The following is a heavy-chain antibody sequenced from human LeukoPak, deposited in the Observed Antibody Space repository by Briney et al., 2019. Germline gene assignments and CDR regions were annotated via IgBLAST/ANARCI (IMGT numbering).Heavy chain of an antibody. CDR1: GGSISSYY. CDR3: ARDPGSSWYFDY. J-gene: IGHJ4*02. CDR2: IYYSGST. D-gene: IGHD6-13*01. V-gene: IGHV4-59*01. Sequence: PSETLSLTCTVSGGSISSYYWSWIRQPPGKGLEWIGYIYYSGSTNYNPSLKSRVTISVDTSKNQFSLELSSVTAADTAVYYCARDPGSSWYFDYWGQGTLVTVSS.